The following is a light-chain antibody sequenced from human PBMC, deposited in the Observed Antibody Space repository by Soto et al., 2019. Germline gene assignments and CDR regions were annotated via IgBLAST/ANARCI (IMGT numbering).Light chain of an antibody. CDR3: AAWDDSLNGVV. CDR1: SSNIGSTT. J-gene: IGLJ3*02. V-gene: IGLV1-44*01. Sequence: QSVLTPPPSASGTPGQRVTIACSGSSSNIGSTTVKWYQQLPGTAPKLLIYNNNQRPSGVPDRFSGSKSGTSASLAISGLQSEDEADYYCAAWDDSLNGVVFGGGTKLTVL. CDR2: NNN.